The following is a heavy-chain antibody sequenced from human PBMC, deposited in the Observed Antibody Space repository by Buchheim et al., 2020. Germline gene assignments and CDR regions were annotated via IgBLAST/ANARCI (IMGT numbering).Heavy chain of an antibody. D-gene: IGHD5-24*01. V-gene: IGHV4-34*01. CDR1: GGSFSGYY. CDR3: ARGLGRWLQLEVYYFDY. CDR2: INHSGST. Sequence: QVQLQQWGAELLKPSETLSLTRAVYGGSFSGYYWSWIRQPPGKGLEWIGEINHSGSTNYNPSLKSRVTISVDTSKNQFSLKLSSVTAADTAVYYCARGLGRWLQLEVYYFDYWGQGTL. J-gene: IGHJ4*02.